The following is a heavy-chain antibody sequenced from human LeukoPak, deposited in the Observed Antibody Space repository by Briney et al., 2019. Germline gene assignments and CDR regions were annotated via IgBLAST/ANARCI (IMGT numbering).Heavy chain of an antibody. CDR3: ARRNYYDSSGLDP. V-gene: IGHV3-30*03. CDR2: ISYDGSNK. CDR1: GFTFSSYE. D-gene: IGHD3-22*01. Sequence: PGGSLRLSCAASGFTFSSYEMNWVRRAPGKGLEWVAVISYDGSNKYYADSVKGRFTISRDNSKNTLYLQMNSLRLEDTAVYYCARRNYYDSSGLDPWGQGTLVTVSS. J-gene: IGHJ5*02.